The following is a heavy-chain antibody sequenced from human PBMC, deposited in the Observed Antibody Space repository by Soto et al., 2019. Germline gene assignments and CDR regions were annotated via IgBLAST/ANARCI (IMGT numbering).Heavy chain of an antibody. J-gene: IGHJ6*02. V-gene: IGHV3-23*01. CDR2: ISGSGGST. Sequence: SLRLSCAASGFTFSSYAMSWVRQAPGKGLEWVSAISGSGGSTYYADSVKGRFTISRDNSKNTLYLQMNSLRAEDTAVYYCAKVGDSSSWYSYYYYGMDVWGQGTTVTVSS. CDR1: GFTFSSYA. D-gene: IGHD6-13*01. CDR3: AKVGDSSSWYSYYYYGMDV.